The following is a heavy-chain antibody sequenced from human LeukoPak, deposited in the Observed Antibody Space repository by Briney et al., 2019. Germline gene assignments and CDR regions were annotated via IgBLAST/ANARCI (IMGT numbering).Heavy chain of an antibody. CDR3: AREAPYGSGSYYRNDAFDI. V-gene: IGHV3-21*01. J-gene: IGHJ3*02. CDR2: ISSSSSYI. CDR1: GFTFSSYS. Sequence: GGSLRLSCAASGFTFSSYSMNWVRQAPGKGLEWVSSISSSSSYIYYADSVKGRFTISRDNAKNSLYLQMNSLRAEDTAVYYCAREAPYGSGSYYRNDAFDIWGQGTMVTVSS. D-gene: IGHD3-10*01.